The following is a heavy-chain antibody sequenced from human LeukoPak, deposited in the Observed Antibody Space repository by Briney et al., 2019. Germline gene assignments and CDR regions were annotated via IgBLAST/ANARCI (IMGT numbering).Heavy chain of an antibody. CDR2: ISSSGSTI. CDR3: ARHVGFINNNWFDP. D-gene: IGHD3-10*01. V-gene: IGHV3-48*03. Sequence: PGGSLRLSCAASGFTFSSYEMNWVRQAPGKGLEWVSYISSSGSTIYYADSVKGRFTISRDNAKNSLYLQMNSLRAEDTAVYYCARHVGFINNNWFDPWGQGTLVTVSS. J-gene: IGHJ5*02. CDR1: GFTFSSYE.